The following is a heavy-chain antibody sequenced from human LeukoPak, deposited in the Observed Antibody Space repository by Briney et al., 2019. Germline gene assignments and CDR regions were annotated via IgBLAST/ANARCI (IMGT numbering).Heavy chain of an antibody. V-gene: IGHV4-34*01. CDR3: ARCRRSDCNGGTLNWFDP. D-gene: IGHD2-21*02. Sequence: GSLRLSCSASGFTLRSYAMGWVRQAPGKGLEWIGDINHGGNTYYNPSLKSRVTMSVDTSKKQFSLKLSSVTAADTAVYYCARCRRSDCNGGTLNWFDPWGQGTLVSVSS. CDR2: INHGGNT. J-gene: IGHJ5*02. CDR1: GFTLRSYA.